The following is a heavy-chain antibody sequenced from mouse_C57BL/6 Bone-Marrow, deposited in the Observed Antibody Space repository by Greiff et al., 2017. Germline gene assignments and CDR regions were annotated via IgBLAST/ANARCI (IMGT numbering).Heavy chain of an antibody. CDR1: GYSITSGYY. CDR3: ATGYYDYDVHWYFDV. V-gene: IGHV3-6*01. J-gene: IGHJ1*03. Sequence: EVQLQQSGPGLVKPSQSLSLTCSVTGYSITSGYYWNWIRQFPGNKLEWMGYISYDGSNNYNPSLKNRISITRDTSKNQFFLKLNSVTTEDTATYYCATGYYDYDVHWYFDVWGTGTTVTVSS. D-gene: IGHD2-4*01. CDR2: ISYDGSN.